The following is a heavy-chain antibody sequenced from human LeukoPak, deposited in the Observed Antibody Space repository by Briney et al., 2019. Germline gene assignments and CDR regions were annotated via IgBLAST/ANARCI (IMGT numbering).Heavy chain of an antibody. D-gene: IGHD6-19*01. J-gene: IGHJ4*02. CDR2: MSYSGST. CDR3: ARGQWPDY. V-gene: IGHV4-39*07. CDR1: GGSISSSSYF. Sequence: SETLSLTCTVSGGSISSSSYFWGWIRQPPGKGLEWVGSMSYSGSTNYNPSLKSRVTISVDTSKNQFSLKLSSVTAADTAVYYCARGQWPDYWGQGTLVTVSS.